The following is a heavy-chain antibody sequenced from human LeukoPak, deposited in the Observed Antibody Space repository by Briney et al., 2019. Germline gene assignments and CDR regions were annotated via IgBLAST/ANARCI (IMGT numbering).Heavy chain of an antibody. J-gene: IGHJ5*02. V-gene: IGHV3-48*01. CDR2: ISSSSSTI. D-gene: IGHD3-10*01. CDR1: GFTFSSYS. Sequence: GGSLRLSCAASGFTFSSYSMNWVRQAPGKGLEWVSYISSSSSTIYYADSVKGRFTISRDNAKNSLYLQMNSLRAEDTAVYYCARGLPISDGSGSYSPWWFDPWGQGTLVTVSS. CDR3: ARGLPISDGSGSYSPWWFDP.